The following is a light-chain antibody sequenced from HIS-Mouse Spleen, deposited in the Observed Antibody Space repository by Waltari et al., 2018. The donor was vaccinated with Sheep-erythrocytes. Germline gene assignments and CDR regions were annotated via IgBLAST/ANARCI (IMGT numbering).Light chain of an antibody. CDR2: EGS. CDR1: SSDVGRYNL. CDR3: CSYAGSSTWV. V-gene: IGLV2-23*01. J-gene: IGLJ3*02. Sequence: QSALTQPASVSGSPGQSITISCTGTSSDVGRYNLVSWYQHHPGKATKLMIYEGSKRSSGVSNLFAGSKSGNTASLTISGLQAEDEADYYCCSYAGSSTWVFGGGTKLTVL.